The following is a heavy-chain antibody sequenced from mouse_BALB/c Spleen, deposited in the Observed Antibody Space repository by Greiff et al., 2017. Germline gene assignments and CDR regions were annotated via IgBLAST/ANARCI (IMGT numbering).Heavy chain of an antibody. CDR2: ISSGGGNT. D-gene: IGHD2-10*01. V-gene: IGHV5-9*03. CDR3: ATYYGNYFDY. CDR1: GFTFSSYT. Sequence: EVQLVESGGGLVKPGGSLKLSCAASGFTFSSYTMSWVRQTPEKRLEWVATISSGGGNTYYPDSVKGRFTISRDNAKNNLYLQMSSLRSEDTALYYCATYYGNYFDYWGQGTTLTVSS. J-gene: IGHJ2*01.